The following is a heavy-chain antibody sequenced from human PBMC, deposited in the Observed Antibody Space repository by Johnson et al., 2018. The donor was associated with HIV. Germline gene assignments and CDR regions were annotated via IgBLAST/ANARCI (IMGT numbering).Heavy chain of an antibody. J-gene: IGHJ3*02. Sequence: VQLVESWGGLVQPGGSLRLSCAASGFTFSSFWMTWVRQAPGKGLEWVANINVDGSQTFYLDSVQGRFTISRDNVNNSVFLLLNNLRVEDTAVYFCVRAHLIYPKNAYDMWGPGTMVTVSS. CDR1: GFTFSSFW. CDR3: VRAHLIYPKNAYDM. CDR2: INVDGSQT. V-gene: IGHV3-7*01. D-gene: IGHD3-16*02.